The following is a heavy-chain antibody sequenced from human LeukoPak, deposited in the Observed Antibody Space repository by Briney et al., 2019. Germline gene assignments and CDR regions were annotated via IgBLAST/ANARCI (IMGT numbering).Heavy chain of an antibody. V-gene: IGHV4-61*09. CDR3: ARCTSTSCYNFDY. Sequence: SETLSLTCTVSGGSINSGSFYWNWIRQSAGKGLEWIGHVYTTGTTNCNPSLRSRVTISLDTSKNQFSLNLNSVTAADTAVYYCARCTSTSCYNFDYWGQGTLLTAS. CDR2: VYTTGTT. CDR1: GGSINSGSFY. J-gene: IGHJ4*02. D-gene: IGHD2-2*02.